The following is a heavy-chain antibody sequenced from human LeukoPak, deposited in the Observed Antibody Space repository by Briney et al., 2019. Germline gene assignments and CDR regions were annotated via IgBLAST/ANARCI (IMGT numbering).Heavy chain of an antibody. CDR3: AKGNGYSYGRYYFDY. CDR2: ITASGGNT. D-gene: IGHD5-18*01. J-gene: IGHJ4*02. CDR1: GFTFRSYA. V-gene: IGHV3-23*01. Sequence: PGGSLRLSCAASGFTFRSYAMGWVRQGPGQGLEWVSAITASGGNTYYADSVKGRFTISRDNSKNTLYLQVNSLGAEDTAVYYCAKGNGYSYGRYYFDYWGQGTLVTVSS.